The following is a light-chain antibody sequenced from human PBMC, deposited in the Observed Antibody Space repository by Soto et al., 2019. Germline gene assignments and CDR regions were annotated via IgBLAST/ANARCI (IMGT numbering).Light chain of an antibody. CDR3: SSYTSSSTQV. J-gene: IGLJ1*01. V-gene: IGLV2-14*01. CDR2: DVS. Sequence: HSVLTQPASVSESPGQSITISCTGTSSDGGGYNYVSWYQQHPGKSPKLMIYDVSNRPSGVSNRFSGSKSGNTASLTISGIQAEDEADYYCSSYTSSSTQVFGTGTNVT. CDR1: SSDGGGYNY.